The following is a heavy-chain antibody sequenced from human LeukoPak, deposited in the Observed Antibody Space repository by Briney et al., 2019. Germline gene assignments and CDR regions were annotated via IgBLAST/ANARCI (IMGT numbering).Heavy chain of an antibody. CDR3: GRDPNGDYVGAFDF. CDR2: ITGSGYT. D-gene: IGHD4-17*01. J-gene: IGHJ3*01. CDR1: GIAFENYA. V-gene: IGHV3-23*01. Sequence: PGGSLRLSCVASGIAFENYAMTWVRQAPGKGLEWVSSITGSGYTRNAESVKGRFTISRDNSVDTLHLQMSSLSAEDTAMYYCGRDPNGDYVGAFDFWGQGTMVTVSS.